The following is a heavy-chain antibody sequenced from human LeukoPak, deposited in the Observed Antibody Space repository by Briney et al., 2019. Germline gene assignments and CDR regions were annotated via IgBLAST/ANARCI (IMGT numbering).Heavy chain of an antibody. V-gene: IGHV3-23*01. CDR2: ISSSGGST. D-gene: IGHD3-3*01. CDR3: TKRDFWSGYFDY. J-gene: IGHJ4*02. Sequence: GGSLRLSCAASGFTFSSYSMNWVRQAPGKGLEWVSAISSSGGSTYYADSVKGRFTISRDNSKNTLYLQVNSLRVEDTAVYYCTKRDFWSGYFDYWGQGTLVTVSS. CDR1: GFTFSSYS.